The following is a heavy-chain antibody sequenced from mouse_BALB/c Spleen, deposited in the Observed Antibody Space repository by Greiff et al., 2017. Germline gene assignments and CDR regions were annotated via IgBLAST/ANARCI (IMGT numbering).Heavy chain of an antibody. CDR1: GFTFSSYT. CDR2: ISSGGSYT. V-gene: IGHV5-6-4*01. D-gene: IGHD1-1*01. J-gene: IGHJ2*01. Sequence: EVQGVESGGGLVKPGGSLKLSCAASGFTFSSYTMSWVRQTPEKRLEWVATISSGGSYTYYPDSVKGRFTISRDNAKNTLYLQMSSLKSEDTAMYYCTRDKGSYFDYWGQGTTLTVSS. CDR3: TRDKGSYFDY.